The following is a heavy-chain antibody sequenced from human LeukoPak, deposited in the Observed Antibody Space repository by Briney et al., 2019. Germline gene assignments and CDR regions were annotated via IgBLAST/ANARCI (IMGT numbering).Heavy chain of an antibody. CDR3: ARESIAAAGMGY. J-gene: IGHJ4*02. CDR1: GGTFSSYA. V-gene: IGHV1-18*01. D-gene: IGHD6-13*01. Sequence: ASVKVSCKASGGTFSSYAISWVRQAPGQGLEWMGWISAYNGNTNYAQKLQGRVTMTTDTSTSTAYMELRSLRSDDTAVYYCARESIAAAGMGYWGQGTLVTVSS. CDR2: ISAYNGNT.